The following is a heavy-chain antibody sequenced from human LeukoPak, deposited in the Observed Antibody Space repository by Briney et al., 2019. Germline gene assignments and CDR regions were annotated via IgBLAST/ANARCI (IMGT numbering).Heavy chain of an antibody. V-gene: IGHV4-59*08. CDR2: ISYSGST. Sequence: SETLSLTCTVSGGSISSYYWSWIRQPPGKGLKWIGYISYSGSTNYNPSLKSRVTISVDTSKNQFSLKLSSVTAADTAVYYCALGSLPHETGGYSYGLYAFDIWGQGTMVTVSS. J-gene: IGHJ3*02. CDR1: GGSISSYY. D-gene: IGHD5-18*01. CDR3: ALGSLPHETGGYSYGLYAFDI.